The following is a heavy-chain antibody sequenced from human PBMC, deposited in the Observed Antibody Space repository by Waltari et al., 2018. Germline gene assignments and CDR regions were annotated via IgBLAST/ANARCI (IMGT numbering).Heavy chain of an antibody. Sequence: QVQLQESGPGLVKPSETLSLTCAVSGYSISSGYYWGWIRQPPGKGLEWIGSIYHSGSTYYNPSLKSRVTISVDTSKNQFSLKLSSVTAADTAVYYCARIVGATRGFDYWGQGTLVTVSS. CDR2: IYHSGST. J-gene: IGHJ4*02. CDR1: GYSISSGYY. D-gene: IGHD1-26*01. V-gene: IGHV4-38-2*01. CDR3: ARIVGATRGFDY.